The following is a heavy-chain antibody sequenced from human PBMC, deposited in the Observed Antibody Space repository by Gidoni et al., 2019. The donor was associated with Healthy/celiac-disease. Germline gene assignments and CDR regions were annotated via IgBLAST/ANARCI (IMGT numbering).Heavy chain of an antibody. CDR3: ARGDIVLMVYAIRRTWFDH. D-gene: IGHD2-8*01. V-gene: IGHV4-34*01. J-gene: IGHJ5*02. Sequence: QVQLQQWGAGLLKPSETLSLTCAVYGWSFRGYYWSWIRQPPGKGMEWIGEINHSGSTNSNPALKSRVTISVDTSKNQFSLKLSSVTAADTAVYYCARGDIVLMVYAIRRTWFDHWGQGTLVTVSS. CDR2: INHSGST. CDR1: GWSFRGYY.